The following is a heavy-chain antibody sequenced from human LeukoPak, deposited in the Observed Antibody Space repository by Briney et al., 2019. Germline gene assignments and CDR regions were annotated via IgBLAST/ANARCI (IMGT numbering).Heavy chain of an antibody. V-gene: IGHV4-31*03. CDR2: IYYSGST. CDR1: GGSISSGGYS. Sequence: SETLSLTCTVSGGSISSGGYSWSWIRQHPGKGLEWIGYIYYSGSTYYNPSLKSRVTISVDTSKNQFSLKLSSVTAADTAVYYCASHNWNDDLHFDYWGQGTLVTVSS. D-gene: IGHD1-20*01. CDR3: ASHNWNDDLHFDY. J-gene: IGHJ4*02.